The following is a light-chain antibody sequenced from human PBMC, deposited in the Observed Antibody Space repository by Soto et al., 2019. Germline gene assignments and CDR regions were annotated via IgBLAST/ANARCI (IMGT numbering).Light chain of an antibody. J-gene: IGLJ1*01. CDR1: TSDVGGYNF. V-gene: IGLV2-14*01. Sequence: QSVLTQPASVSGSPGQSITISCTGTTSDVGGYNFVSWYQLHPGKAPKLMIFEVSNRPSGVSNRFSGSKSGNTASLTISGLQAESEADYYCSSYTSSGTRVFGTGTKLTVL. CDR3: SSYTSSGTRV. CDR2: EVS.